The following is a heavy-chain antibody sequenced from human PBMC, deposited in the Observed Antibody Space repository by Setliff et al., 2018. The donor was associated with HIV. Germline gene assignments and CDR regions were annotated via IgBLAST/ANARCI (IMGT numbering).Heavy chain of an antibody. CDR2: INPSGGST. V-gene: IGHV1-46*01. D-gene: IGHD1-26*01. J-gene: IGHJ4*02. CDR3: ARDRSHSSTGATDRPIDY. Sequence: RASVKVSCKASGYTFTSYYMHWVRQAPGQGLEWMGIINPSGGSTSYAQKFQGRVTMTRDTSTSTVYMELRSLRSEDTAVYYCARDRSHSSTGATDRPIDYWGQGTLVTVS. CDR1: GYTFTSYY.